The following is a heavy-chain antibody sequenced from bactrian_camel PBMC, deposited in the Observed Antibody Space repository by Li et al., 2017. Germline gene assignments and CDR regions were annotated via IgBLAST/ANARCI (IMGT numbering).Heavy chain of an antibody. CDR2: IDTGGGRT. J-gene: IGHJ4*01. D-gene: IGHD1*01. Sequence: HVQLVESGGGSVQAGGSLRLSCTVSGFSFDDSDMGWYRQAPGKEREGVASIDTGGGRTCYLHSVGRFTISQDNAKNTVYLQMNSLQPEDTAMYYCAADKTPREVRGGRCWGNYRGQGTQVTVS. CDR1: GFSFDDSD. CDR3: AADKTPREVRGGRCWGNY. V-gene: IGHV3S63*01.